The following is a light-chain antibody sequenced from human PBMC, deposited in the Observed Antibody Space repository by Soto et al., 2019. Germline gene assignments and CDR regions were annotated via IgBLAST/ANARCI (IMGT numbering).Light chain of an antibody. V-gene: IGKV3-15*01. CDR3: QQYNNWPG. Sequence: EIVMTQSPATLSVSPGERATLSCRASQSVSSNLAWYQHKPGQAPRLLIYGASTRATGIPARFSGSGSGTAFTLTISSLQSEDFAVYYCQQYNNWPGFGQGTKLEIK. CDR1: QSVSSN. CDR2: GAS. J-gene: IGKJ2*01.